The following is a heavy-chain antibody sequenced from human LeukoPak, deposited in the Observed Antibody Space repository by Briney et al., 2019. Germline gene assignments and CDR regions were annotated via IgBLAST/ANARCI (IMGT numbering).Heavy chain of an antibody. J-gene: IGHJ4*01. D-gene: IGHD3-10*01. V-gene: IGHV3-15*01. Sequence: PGGSLRLSCAASGFTFTNAWMSWVRQAPGKGLEWVGRVKSKSDGGTTDYAAPVKGRFIISRDDSENTLDLHMNSLKTEDTAVYYCATSAGTYSNFDYWGRGTQVTVSS. CDR2: VKSKSDGGTT. CDR1: GFTFTNAW. CDR3: ATSAGTYSNFDY.